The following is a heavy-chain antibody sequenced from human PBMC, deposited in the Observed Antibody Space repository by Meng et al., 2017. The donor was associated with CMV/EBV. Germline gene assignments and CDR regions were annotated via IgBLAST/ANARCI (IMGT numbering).Heavy chain of an antibody. Sequence: GESLKISCAASGFTFSDYYMSWVRQAPGKGLEWVSFIRYDGSTSYTASVGGRFTISRDSSKNTVYLQMNSLRAEDTALYYCARACRQVSNCYLDSWGQGTQVTVSS. D-gene: IGHD4-11*01. V-gene: IGHV3-53*01. J-gene: IGHJ4*02. CDR2: IRYDGST. CDR1: GFTFSDYY. CDR3: ARACRQVSNCYLDS.